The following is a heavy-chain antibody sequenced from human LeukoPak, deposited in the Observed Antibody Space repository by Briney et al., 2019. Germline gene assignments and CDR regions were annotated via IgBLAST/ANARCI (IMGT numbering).Heavy chain of an antibody. CDR3: ARDLLLASGKSNYYGMDV. J-gene: IGHJ6*04. CDR2: INAGNGNT. CDR1: GYTFTSYA. D-gene: IGHD2/OR15-2a*01. Sequence: ASVKVSCKASGYTFTSYAMHWVRQAPGQRLGWMGWINAGNGNTKYSQKFQGRVTITRDTSASTAYMELSSLRSEDTAVYYCARDLLLASGKSNYYGMDVWGKGTTVTVSS. V-gene: IGHV1-3*01.